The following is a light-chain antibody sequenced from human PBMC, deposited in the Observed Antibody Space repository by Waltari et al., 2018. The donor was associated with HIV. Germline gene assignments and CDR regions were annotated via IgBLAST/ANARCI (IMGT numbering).Light chain of an antibody. CDR1: SSHIGRHT. J-gene: IGLJ2*01. CDR2: SNN. Sequence: QSVLTPPPSASGTPGQRVTISCSGSSSHIGRHTVNWYQQLPGTAPKLLIYSNNQRPSGVPDRFSGSKSGTSASLAISGLQSEDEADYYCAAWDDSLNGVVFGGGTKLTVL. CDR3: AAWDDSLNGVV. V-gene: IGLV1-44*01.